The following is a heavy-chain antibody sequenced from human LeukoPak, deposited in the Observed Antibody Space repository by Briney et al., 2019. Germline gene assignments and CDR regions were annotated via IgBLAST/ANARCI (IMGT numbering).Heavy chain of an antibody. CDR1: GFTFSSYV. D-gene: IGHD2-21*02. J-gene: IGHJ4*02. V-gene: IGHV4-30-4*08. CDR2: IYYSGST. Sequence: LRLSCAASGFTFSSYVTSWVRQPPGKGLEWIGYIYYSGSTYYNPSLKSRVTISVDTSKNRFSLKLSSVTAADTAVYYCASSHIVVVTASSGFDYWGQGTLVTVSS. CDR3: ASSHIVVVTASSGFDY.